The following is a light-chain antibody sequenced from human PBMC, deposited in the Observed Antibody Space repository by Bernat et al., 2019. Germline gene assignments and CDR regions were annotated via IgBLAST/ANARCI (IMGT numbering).Light chain of an antibody. J-gene: IGLJ2*01. Sequence: QSILTQPPSASGTLGQRATIYCSGGSTNIGSNTVNWYQQVPGTAPKLLIFSKNQRPSGVPDRYSGPKSGTSASLAISGLQPDDEADYYCGTWDDSLNVWLFGGGTKLTVL. CDR2: SKN. CDR3: GTWDDSLNVWL. V-gene: IGLV1-44*01. CDR1: STNIGSNT.